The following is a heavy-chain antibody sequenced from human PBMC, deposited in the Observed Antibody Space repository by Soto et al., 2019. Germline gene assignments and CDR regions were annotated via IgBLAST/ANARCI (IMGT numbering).Heavy chain of an antibody. CDR1: GGTFSSYA. D-gene: IGHD3-3*01. Sequence: QVQLVQSGAEVKKPGSSVKVSCKASGGTFSSYAISWVRQAPGQGLEWMGGIIPIFGTANYAQEFQGRVTITADESTSTAYMELSSLRSEDTAVYYCARDSLNYDFWSGYYPSFDYWGQGTLVTVSS. J-gene: IGHJ4*02. CDR2: IIPIFGTA. V-gene: IGHV1-69*01. CDR3: ARDSLNYDFWSGYYPSFDY.